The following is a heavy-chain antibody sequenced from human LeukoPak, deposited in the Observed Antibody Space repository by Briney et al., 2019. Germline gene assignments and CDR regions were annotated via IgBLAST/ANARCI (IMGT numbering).Heavy chain of an antibody. CDR3: AREGSGYSSSVLGH. J-gene: IGHJ4*02. D-gene: IGHD6-13*01. CDR2: IQNGGRT. Sequence: GGSLRLPCAASGLNVSSNCMSWVRQAPGKGLQWVSVIQNGGRTYYADSVKGRFTISSDSSTNTLYLQMNSLRVDDTAVYYCAREGSGYSSSVLGHWGQGTLVTVSS. CDR1: GLNVSSNC. V-gene: IGHV3-53*01.